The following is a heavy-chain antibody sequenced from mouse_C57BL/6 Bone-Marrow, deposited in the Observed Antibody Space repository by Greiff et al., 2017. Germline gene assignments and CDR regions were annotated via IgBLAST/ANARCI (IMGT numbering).Heavy chain of an antibody. CDR1: GYTFTSYG. J-gene: IGHJ4*01. V-gene: IGHV1-81*01. CDR3: ARRQLEYAMDY. CDR2: IYPRSGNT. Sequence: QVQLQQSGAELARPGASVKLSCKASGYTFTSYGISWVKQRTGQGLEWIGEIYPRSGNTYYNEKFKGKATLTADKSSSTAYMELRSLTSEDSAVXFCARRQLEYAMDYWGQGTSVTVSS. D-gene: IGHD6-1*01.